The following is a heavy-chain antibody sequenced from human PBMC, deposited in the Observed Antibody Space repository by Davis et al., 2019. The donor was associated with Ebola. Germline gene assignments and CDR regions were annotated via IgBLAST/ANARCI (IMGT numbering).Heavy chain of an antibody. Sequence: ASVKVSCKASGHTFTTYAISWLRQAPGQGLEYMGWINTNSGNPTYARGFTRRFVFSLDTSVTTAYLQISSLKAEDTAVYYCATSSSSVGYFEYWGQGTLVTVSS. V-gene: IGHV7-4-1*02. CDR2: INTNSGNP. CDR1: GHTFTTYA. J-gene: IGHJ4*02. D-gene: IGHD6-6*01. CDR3: ATSSSSVGYFEY.